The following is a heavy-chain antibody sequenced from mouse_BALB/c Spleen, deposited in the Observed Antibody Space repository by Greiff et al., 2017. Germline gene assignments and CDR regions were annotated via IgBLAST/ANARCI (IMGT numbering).Heavy chain of an antibody. Sequence: QVQLKESGPGLVAPSQSLSITCTVSGFSLTGYGVNWVRQPPGKGLEWLGMIWGDGSTDYNSALKSRLSISKDNSKSQVFLKMNSLQTDDTARYYCARVRDEEDAFDDWGEGATLTVSS. J-gene: IGHJ2*01. CDR1: GFSLTGYG. V-gene: IGHV2-6-7*01. CDR2: IWGDGST. CDR3: ARVRDEEDAFDD. D-gene: IGHD3-3*01.